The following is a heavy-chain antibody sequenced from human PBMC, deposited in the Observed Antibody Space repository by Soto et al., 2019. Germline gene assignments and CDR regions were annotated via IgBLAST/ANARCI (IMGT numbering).Heavy chain of an antibody. Sequence: QLVESGGGLVKPGGSLRLSCAASGFAFSSSSMHWVRQAPGKGLEWVSCISDSSSYIYYADSVRGRFTISRDDAKTSLFLQMNSLRAEDTAVYYCTSGTFTWGPRMLAYWGQGTLVTVSS. CDR1: GFAFSSSS. D-gene: IGHD3-16*01. CDR2: ISDSSSYI. CDR3: TSGTFTWGPRMLAY. V-gene: IGHV3-21*02. J-gene: IGHJ4*02.